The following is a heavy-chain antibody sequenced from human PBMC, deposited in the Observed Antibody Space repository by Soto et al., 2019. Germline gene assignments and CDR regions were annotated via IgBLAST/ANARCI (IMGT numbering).Heavy chain of an antibody. CDR3: ATSNWFDP. CDR2: MYDSGTT. Sequence: SEALSLTCTVSGGAISGRGYYWGWIRQPPGEGLGGIGAMYDSGTTYYNPSLKSRVTISVDTSKNQFSLKLSSVTAADTAVYYCATSNWFDPWGQGTLVTVS. CDR1: GGAISGRGYY. J-gene: IGHJ5*02. V-gene: IGHV4-39*01.